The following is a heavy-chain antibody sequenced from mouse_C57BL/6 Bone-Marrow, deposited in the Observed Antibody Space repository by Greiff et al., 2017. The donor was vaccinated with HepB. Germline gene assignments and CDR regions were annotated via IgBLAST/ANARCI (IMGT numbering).Heavy chain of an antibody. D-gene: IGHD2-4*01. V-gene: IGHV1-69*01. J-gene: IGHJ4*01. Sequence: QVQLQQPGAELVMPGASVKLSCKASGYTFTSYWMHWVKQRPGQGLEWIGEIDPSDSYTNYNQKFKGKSTLTVDKSSSTAYMQLSSLTSEDSAVYYSARDFDYDLFYAMDYWGQGTSVTVSS. CDR2: IDPSDSYT. CDR3: ARDFDYDLFYAMDY. CDR1: GYTFTSYW.